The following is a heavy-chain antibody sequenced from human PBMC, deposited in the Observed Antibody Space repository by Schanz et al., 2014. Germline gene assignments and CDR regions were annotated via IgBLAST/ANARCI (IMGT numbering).Heavy chain of an antibody. CDR3: ARDNESDSPSPRHDAFDV. J-gene: IGHJ3*01. CDR1: GFTFSSYG. CDR2: IWYDGSNK. Sequence: QVQLVESGGGVVQPGRSLRLSCAASGFTFSSYGMHWVRQAPGKGLEWVAIIWYDGSNKYYADSVKGRFTISRHNSKNPRFLQMTSGRAEEPAVYFCARDNESDSPSPRHDAFDVWGQGTVVTVSS. V-gene: IGHV3-33*01. D-gene: IGHD2-21*02.